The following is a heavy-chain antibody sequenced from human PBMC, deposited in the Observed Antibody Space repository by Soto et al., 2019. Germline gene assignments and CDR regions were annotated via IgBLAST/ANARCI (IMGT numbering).Heavy chain of an antibody. D-gene: IGHD2-2*01. CDR3: ATHVCRSTRCSPYLVY. V-gene: IGHV4-39*01. J-gene: IGHJ4*02. CDR2: IYYSGST. CDR1: GGSISSSSYY. Sequence: SETLSLTCTVSGGSISSSSYYWGWIRQPPGKGLEWIGSIYYSGSTNYNPSLKSRVTISVDTSKNQFSLKLSSVTAADTAVYYCATHVCRSTRCSPYLVYWGRGTLVTVSS.